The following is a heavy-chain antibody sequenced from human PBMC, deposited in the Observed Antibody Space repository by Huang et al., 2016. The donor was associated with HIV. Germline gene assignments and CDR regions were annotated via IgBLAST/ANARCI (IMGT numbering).Heavy chain of an antibody. Sequence: QVQLVQSGAEVKKPGSSVKVSCKASGGTFTTYTITWVRQAPGQGLEWMGGIIPIFGTPNYAQKFQGRVTITADESTSTAYMGLSSLRSEDTAVYYCAREYYYDNSGYYFDYWGQGTLVTVSS. V-gene: IGHV1-69*13. CDR1: GGTFTTYT. CDR2: IIPIFGTP. D-gene: IGHD3-22*01. CDR3: AREYYYDNSGYYFDY. J-gene: IGHJ4*02.